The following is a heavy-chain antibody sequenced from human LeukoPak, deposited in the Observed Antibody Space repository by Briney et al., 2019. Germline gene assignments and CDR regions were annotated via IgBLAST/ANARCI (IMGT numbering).Heavy chain of an antibody. CDR1: SGSFSGYY. Sequence: SETLSLTCAVYSGSFSGYYWSWIRQPPGKGLEWIGEINHSGSTNYNPSHKSRVTISVDTSKNQFSLKLSSVTAADTAVYYCARKPRGLERTYFDYWGQGTLVTVSS. CDR2: INHSGST. CDR3: ARKPRGLERTYFDY. J-gene: IGHJ4*02. D-gene: IGHD1-1*01. V-gene: IGHV4-34*01.